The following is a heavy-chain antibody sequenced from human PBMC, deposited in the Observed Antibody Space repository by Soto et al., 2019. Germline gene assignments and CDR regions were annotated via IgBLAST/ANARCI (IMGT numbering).Heavy chain of an antibody. CDR1: GGSFSGYY. V-gene: IGHV4-34*01. Sequence: SETLSLTCAFYGGSFSGYYWSWIRQPPGKGLEWIGEINHSGSTNYNPSLKSRVTISVNTSNNPFSLTLSSVTAADTALYYCARDLTMNATWRGLDVWGQGTTVTVS. D-gene: IGHD1-1*01. CDR2: INHSGST. J-gene: IGHJ6*01. CDR3: ARDLTMNATWRGLDV.